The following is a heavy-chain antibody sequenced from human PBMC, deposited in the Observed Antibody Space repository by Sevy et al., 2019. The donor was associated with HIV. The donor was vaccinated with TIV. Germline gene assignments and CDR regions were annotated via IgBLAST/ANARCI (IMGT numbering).Heavy chain of an antibody. CDR3: ARQWSSSVDY. J-gene: IGHJ4*02. CDR1: GYNIISYW. CDR2: INPRDSVT. Sequence: GESLKISCRGSGYNIISYWIGWVRQMPGKGLEWMGIINPRDSVTRYIPSFQGQVTISVDKSINTAYLQWSSLKASDTAMYYCARQWSSSVDYWGQGTLVTVSS. V-gene: IGHV5-51*01. D-gene: IGHD6-6*01.